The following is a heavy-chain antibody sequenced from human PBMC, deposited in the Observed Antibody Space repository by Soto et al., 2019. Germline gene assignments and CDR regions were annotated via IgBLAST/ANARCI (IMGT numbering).Heavy chain of an antibody. V-gene: IGHV3-23*01. CDR2: ISGSGGST. CDR3: ARDKRDLRFLEWSYYFDF. D-gene: IGHD3-3*01. CDR1: GFTFISYD. J-gene: IGHJ4*02. Sequence: GGSLRLSCAASGFTFISYDMSWVLQAPWKGLEWVSAISGSGGSTYYADSVKGRFTISRDNSKNTLYLQMNSLRAEDTAVYYCARDKRDLRFLEWSYYFDFWGQGTLVTV.